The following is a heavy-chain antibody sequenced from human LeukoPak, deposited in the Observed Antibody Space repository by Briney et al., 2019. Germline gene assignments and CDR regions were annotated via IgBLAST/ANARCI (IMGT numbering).Heavy chain of an antibody. V-gene: IGHV3-23*01. CDR1: GFTFSSYA. Sequence: PGGSLRLSCAASGFTFSSYAMNWVRLAPGKGLEWVSGISGSGGSTSYADSVKGRFTISRDNSKNTLYLQMNSLRAEDTAVYYCAKGRVSYYYGMDVWGQGTTVTVSS. D-gene: IGHD3-10*01. CDR3: AKGRVSYYYGMDV. J-gene: IGHJ6*02. CDR2: ISGSGGST.